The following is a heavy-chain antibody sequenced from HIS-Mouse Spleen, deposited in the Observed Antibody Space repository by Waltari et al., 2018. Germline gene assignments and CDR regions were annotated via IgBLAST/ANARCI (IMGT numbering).Heavy chain of an antibody. Sequence: QVQLVESGGGVVQPGGALRRSCAASGFTFSSLCLHRVRQAPGKGMEWVAVIWYDGSNKYYADSVKGRFTISRDNSKNTLYLQMNSLRAEDTAVYYCAKDLGSYYYYYYGMDVWGQGTTVTVSS. J-gene: IGHJ6*02. CDR1: GFTFSSLC. V-gene: IGHV3-33*06. D-gene: IGHD1-26*01. CDR2: IWYDGSNK. CDR3: AKDLGSYYYYYYGMDV.